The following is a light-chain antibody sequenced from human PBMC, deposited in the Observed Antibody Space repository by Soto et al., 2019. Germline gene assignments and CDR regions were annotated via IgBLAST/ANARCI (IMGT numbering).Light chain of an antibody. CDR3: QQYGSSSIT. J-gene: IGKJ5*01. V-gene: IGKV3-20*01. CDR2: GAS. CDR1: QSVSSSY. Sequence: ETVLTQSPGTLSLSPGERATLTCRASQSVSSSYLAWYQQKPGRAPRLLIYGASSRATGIPDRFSGSGSGTDFTLTISRLEPEDFAVYYCQQYGSSSITFGQGTRWRL.